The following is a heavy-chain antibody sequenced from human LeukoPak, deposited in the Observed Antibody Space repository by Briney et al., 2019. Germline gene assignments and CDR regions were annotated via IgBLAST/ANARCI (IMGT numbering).Heavy chain of an antibody. CDR1: GFIYSPYR. D-gene: IGHD6-19*01. V-gene: IGHV3-74*01. CDR2: ISSDGSNT. CDR3: AKRGDGGAWYDY. J-gene: IGHJ4*02. Sequence: GGSLRLSCTVCGFIYSPYRVDWVRHAPGKGLEWCSRISSDGSNTAYADSVKGGFTISRDNAKNTLYLQMSSLRAEDTAVYYCAKRGDGGAWYDYWGQGTLVIVSS.